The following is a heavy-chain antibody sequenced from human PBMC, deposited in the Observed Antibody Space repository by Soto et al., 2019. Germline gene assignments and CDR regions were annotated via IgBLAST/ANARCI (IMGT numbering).Heavy chain of an antibody. J-gene: IGHJ6*02. V-gene: IGHV4-38-2*02. CDR3: AREKYSYGYGLYYYYGMDV. CDR1: GYSISSGYY. Sequence: PWETLSLTCAVSGYSISSGYYWGWIRQPPGKGLEWIGSIYHSGSTYYNPSLKSRVTISVDTSKNQFSLKLSSVTAADTAVYYCAREKYSYGYGLYYYYGMDVWGQGTTVTVSS. D-gene: IGHD5-18*01. CDR2: IYHSGST.